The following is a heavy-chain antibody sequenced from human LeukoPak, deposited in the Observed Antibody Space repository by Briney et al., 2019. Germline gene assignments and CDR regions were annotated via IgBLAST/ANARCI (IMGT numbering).Heavy chain of an antibody. J-gene: IGHJ3*01. CDR2: MNSDGGST. D-gene: IGHD1-26*01. Sequence: GGSLRLSCAASGFTFSNYWMYWVRQAPGKGLVWVSHMNSDGGSTTYADSVKGRFTVSRDNAKNTLYLQMNSLRVDDTAVYYCARSGFDVWGQGTMVTVSS. CDR3: ARSGFDV. CDR1: GFTFSNYW. V-gene: IGHV3-74*01.